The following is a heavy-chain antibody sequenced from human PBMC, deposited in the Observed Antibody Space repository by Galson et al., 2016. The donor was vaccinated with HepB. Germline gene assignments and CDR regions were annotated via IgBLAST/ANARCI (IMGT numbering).Heavy chain of an antibody. CDR3: AKERHSSATGDAFDF. D-gene: IGHD6-25*01. J-gene: IGHJ3*01. Sequence: SLRLSCAASGFTFSSYAMSWVRQAPGKGLEWVSVITVSGDSAYYADSVKGRFTISRDNSKNTLFLLMNSLRDEDTAVYHCAKERHSSATGDAFDFWGQGTMVTVSS. CDR2: ITVSGDSA. V-gene: IGHV3-23*01. CDR1: GFTFSSYA.